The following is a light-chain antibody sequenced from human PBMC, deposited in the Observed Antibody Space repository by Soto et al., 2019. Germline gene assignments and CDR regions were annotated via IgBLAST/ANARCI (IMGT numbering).Light chain of an antibody. CDR3: QQRGSWPLT. V-gene: IGKV3-11*01. CDR1: QSVTTY. CDR2: DTS. Sequence: EIVLTHPPATRALSPGEIATLSCRASQSVTTYLAWNQQKPGQAPRLLIYDTSNRATGIPGRFSGSASGTDFALTISSLEPEDFAVYYCQQRGSWPLTFGGDTEVEIK. J-gene: IGKJ4*01.